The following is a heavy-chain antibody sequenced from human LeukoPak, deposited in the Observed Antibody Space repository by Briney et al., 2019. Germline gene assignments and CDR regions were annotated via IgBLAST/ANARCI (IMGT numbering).Heavy chain of an antibody. CDR3: ARSRSGDQFDY. V-gene: IGHV4-59*01. CDR1: GGSISSYY. Sequence: PSETLSLTCTVSGGSISSYYWSWIRQPPGKGLEWIGYIYYSGSTNYNPSLKSRVTISVDTSKNQFSLKLSSVTAADTAVYYCARSRSGDQFDYWGQGTLVTVSS. J-gene: IGHJ4*02. D-gene: IGHD4-17*01. CDR2: IYYSGST.